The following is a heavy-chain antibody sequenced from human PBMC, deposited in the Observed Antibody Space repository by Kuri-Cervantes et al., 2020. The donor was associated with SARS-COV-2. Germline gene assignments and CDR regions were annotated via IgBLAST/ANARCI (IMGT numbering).Heavy chain of an antibody. CDR1: GFTFSSYA. V-gene: IGHV3-30*18. CDR2: ISYDGKNK. D-gene: IGHD2-21*01. J-gene: IGHJ4*02. CDR3: AKDRAGVHDF. Sequence: LSLTCAASGFTFSSYAMHWVRQAPGKGLEWVTFISYDGKNKKCMASGKGRFTISRDNSQNTLHLQMKSLRDEDTAIYYCAKDRAGVHDFWGQGTLVTVSS.